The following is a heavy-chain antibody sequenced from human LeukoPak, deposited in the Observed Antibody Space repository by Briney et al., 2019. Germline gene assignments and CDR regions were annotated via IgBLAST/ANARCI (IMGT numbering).Heavy chain of an antibody. CDR2: IIPIFGTA. CDR1: GGTFSSYA. D-gene: IGHD3-10*01. CDR3: SRLSTSGVTNHY. V-gene: IGHV1-69*01. J-gene: IGHJ4*02. Sequence: ASAKVSCKASGGTFSSYAISWVRQAPGQGLGWMGGIIPIFGTANYAQKFQGRVTITADESKSTAYLQLSSLRSEDTAVYYCSRLSTSGVTNHYWGQGPLVPVSS.